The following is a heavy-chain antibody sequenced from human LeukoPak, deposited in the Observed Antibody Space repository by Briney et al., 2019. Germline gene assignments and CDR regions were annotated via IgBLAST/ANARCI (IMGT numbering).Heavy chain of an antibody. V-gene: IGHV3-23*01. CDR3: ARVLTTVTTSPVRAFDI. Sequence: PGGSLRLSCAASGFSFSTYAMNWVRQAPGRGLEWVSAISNSGSNTYYADSVKGRFTVSRDNSNNTLHLQMNSLRAEDTAVYYCARVLTTVTTSPVRAFDIWGQGTMVTVSS. D-gene: IGHD4-17*01. J-gene: IGHJ3*02. CDR2: ISNSGSNT. CDR1: GFSFSTYA.